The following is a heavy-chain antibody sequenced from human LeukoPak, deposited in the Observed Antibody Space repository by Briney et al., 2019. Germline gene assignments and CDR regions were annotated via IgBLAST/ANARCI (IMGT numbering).Heavy chain of an antibody. D-gene: IGHD6-13*01. CDR2: ISSSSSYT. V-gene: IGHV3-11*05. J-gene: IGHJ4*02. Sequence: GGSLRLSCAASGFIFSDYYMGWIRQAPGKGLEWVSYISSSSSYTAYADSVKGRFTISRDNAKNSLYLQINSLRAEDTAVYFCARAANTATGTPTLAIDYWGQGTLVTVSS. CDR1: GFIFSDYY. CDR3: ARAANTATGTPTLAIDY.